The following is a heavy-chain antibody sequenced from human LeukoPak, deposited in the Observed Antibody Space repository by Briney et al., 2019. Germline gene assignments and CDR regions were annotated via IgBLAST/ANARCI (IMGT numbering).Heavy chain of an antibody. D-gene: IGHD2-21*01. V-gene: IGHV4-59*01. Sequence: SETLSLTCTVSGGSISSYYWSWIRQPPGKGLEWIGYISYSGSTNYNPSLKSRVTISVDTSKNQFSLKLSSVTAADTAVYYCAKDPDRMWCWFDPWGQGTLVTVSS. J-gene: IGHJ5*02. CDR3: AKDPDRMWCWFDP. CDR2: ISYSGST. CDR1: GGSISSYY.